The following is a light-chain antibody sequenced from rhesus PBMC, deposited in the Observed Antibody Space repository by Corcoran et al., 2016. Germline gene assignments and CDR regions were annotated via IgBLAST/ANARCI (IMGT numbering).Light chain of an antibody. Sequence: DIVMTQSPLFLSVTPGEPASISCRSSQSLLHSSGYNFLHWYLQKPGQSPQLLFYEASNRASGVPERFSGSGSGTDFSLKISRVEADYIGVYFCEQTLQTPLAFGGGTKVELK. J-gene: IGKJ4*01. CDR1: QSLLHSSGYNF. V-gene: IGKV2-78*01. CDR2: EAS. CDR3: EQTLQTPLA.